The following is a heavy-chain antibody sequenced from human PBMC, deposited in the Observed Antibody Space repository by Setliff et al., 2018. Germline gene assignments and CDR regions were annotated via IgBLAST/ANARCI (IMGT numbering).Heavy chain of an antibody. Sequence: ASVKVSCKASGYTFINYEISWVRQATGQGLEWMGGMNPNSGDANYGPNFQGWVTMTRDTSIDTAYLDLSRLKSDDTAVYYCSRERSRRHCYGGSCDFYYYGLDVWGQGTTVTVSS. D-gene: IGHD2-15*01. CDR3: SRERSRRHCYGGSCDFYYYGLDV. J-gene: IGHJ6*02. CDR2: MNPNSGDA. CDR1: GYTFINYE. V-gene: IGHV1-2*04.